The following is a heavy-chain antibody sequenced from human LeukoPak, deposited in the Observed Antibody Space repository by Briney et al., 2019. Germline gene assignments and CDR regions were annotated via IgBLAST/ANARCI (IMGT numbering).Heavy chain of an antibody. CDR2: INHSGST. CDR1: GGSFSGYY. CDR3: ARAPTRYGSGSYYYYGMDV. V-gene: IGHV4-34*01. Sequence: PSETLSLTCAVYGGSFSGYYWSWIRQPPGKGLEWIGEINHSGSTNYNPSLKSRVTISVDTSKNQFSLKLSSVTAADTAVYYCARAPTRYGSGSYYYYGMDVWGQGTTVTVSS. J-gene: IGHJ6*02. D-gene: IGHD3-10*01.